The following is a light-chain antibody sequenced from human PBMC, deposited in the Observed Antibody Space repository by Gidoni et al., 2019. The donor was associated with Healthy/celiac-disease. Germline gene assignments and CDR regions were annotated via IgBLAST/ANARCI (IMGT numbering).Light chain of an antibody. J-gene: IGLJ2*01. V-gene: IGLV1-47*01. CDR1: SSNIGSNY. Sequence: QSVLTQPPSASGTPGQRGTISCSGSSSNIGSNYVYWYQQLPGTAPKLLIYRNNQRPSGVPGRFSGSKSGTSASLAISGLRSEDEADYYCAAWDDSLSGVVFGGGTKLTVL. CDR2: RNN. CDR3: AAWDDSLSGVV.